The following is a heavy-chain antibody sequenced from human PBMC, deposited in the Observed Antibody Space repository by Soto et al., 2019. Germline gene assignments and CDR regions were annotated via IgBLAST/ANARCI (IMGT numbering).Heavy chain of an antibody. J-gene: IGHJ3*02. CDR1: GGSFSGYY. D-gene: IGHD3-3*01. CDR3: ARGLPYYDFWSGYTSRNAFDI. CDR2: INHSGST. V-gene: IGHV4-34*01. Sequence: VQLQQWGAGLLKPSETLSLTCAVYGGSFSGYYWSWIRQPPGKGLEWIGEINHSGSTNYNPSLKSRVTISVDTSKNQFSLKLSSVTAADTAVYYCARGLPYYDFWSGYTSRNAFDIWGQGTMVTVSS.